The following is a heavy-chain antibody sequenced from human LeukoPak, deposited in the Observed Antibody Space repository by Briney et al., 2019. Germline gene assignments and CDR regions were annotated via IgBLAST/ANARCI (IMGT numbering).Heavy chain of an antibody. D-gene: IGHD3-10*01. CDR2: IYYSGST. CDR3: ARDKDGGADWFDP. CDR1: GGSISSYY. V-gene: IGHV4-59*01. J-gene: IGHJ5*02. Sequence: SETLSLTCTVSGGSISSYYWSWIRQPPGKGLEWIGYIYYSGSTNYNPSLKSRVTISVDTSKNQFSLKLRYVTAADTAVYYCARDKDGGADWFDPWGQGTLVTVSS.